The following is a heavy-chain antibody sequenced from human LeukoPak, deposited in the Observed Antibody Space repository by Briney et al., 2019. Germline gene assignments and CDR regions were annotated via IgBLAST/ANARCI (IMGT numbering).Heavy chain of an antibody. D-gene: IGHD2/OR15-2a*01. CDR3: AGHHPRNTVDF. CDR1: GGSISSGGYS. J-gene: IGHJ4*02. CDR2: IYHSGST. Sequence: SQTLSLTCAVSGGSISSGGYSWSWIRQPPGKGLEWIGYIYHSGSTYYNPSLKSRVTISLETSKNQFSLKLSSVTAADTAVYYCAGHHPRNTVDFWGQGTLVTVSS. V-gene: IGHV4-30-2*01.